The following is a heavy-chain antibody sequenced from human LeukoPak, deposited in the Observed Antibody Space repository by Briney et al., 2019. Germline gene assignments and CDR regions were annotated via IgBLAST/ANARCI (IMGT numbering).Heavy chain of an antibody. V-gene: IGHV3-21*06. Sequence: GGSLRLSCAASGFTFSSYSMNWVRQAPGKGLEWVSSISSSSSYIYYADSVKGRFTISRDNAKNSLYLQMSSLRGDDTAVYYCGRPPLGYCTGGSCSFDPWGQGTLVTVSS. J-gene: IGHJ5*02. CDR3: GRPPLGYCTGGSCSFDP. CDR1: GFTFSSYS. CDR2: ISSSSSYI. D-gene: IGHD2-15*01.